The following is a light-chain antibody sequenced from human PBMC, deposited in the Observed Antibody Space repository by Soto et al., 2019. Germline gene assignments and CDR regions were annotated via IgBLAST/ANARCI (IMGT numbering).Light chain of an antibody. CDR2: QAS. CDR3: QQYNSSPWT. V-gene: IGKV1-5*03. J-gene: IGKJ1*01. Sequence: DLQMTQSHSILSASVGDRVAITCRASQSISAWVAWYQQKAGKAPKLLIYQASLLESGVPSRFSGSGSGTEFTLTISSLQPDDLATYYCQQYNSSPWTFGQGTKVEIK. CDR1: QSISAW.